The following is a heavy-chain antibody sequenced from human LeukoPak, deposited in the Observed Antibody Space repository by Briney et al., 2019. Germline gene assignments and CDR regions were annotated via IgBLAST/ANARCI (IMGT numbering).Heavy chain of an antibody. CDR2: IYYSGST. D-gene: IGHD3-10*01. J-gene: IGHJ3*02. Sequence: SHTLSLTRTVSGGSISSISYDWGWVPQPPGKGLGWIGRIYYSGSTYYKPSLKSRVTISVDTSKNQFSLKLSSVTAAHTAVYYCARQTYYYGSGSLAAFDIWGQGTMVTVSS. CDR1: GGSISSISYD. V-gene: IGHV4-39*01. CDR3: ARQTYYYGSGSLAAFDI.